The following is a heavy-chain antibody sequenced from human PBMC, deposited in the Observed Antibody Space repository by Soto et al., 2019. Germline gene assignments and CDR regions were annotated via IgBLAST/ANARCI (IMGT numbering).Heavy chain of an antibody. V-gene: IGHV3-23*01. CDR1: GFTFTTYA. D-gene: IGHD6-6*01. CDR3: AKHFGLAARSCAFDI. J-gene: IGHJ3*02. Sequence: EVQLLESGGGLVQPGGSLRLSCAASGFTFTTYAMSWVRQAPGKGLAWVSAISGSGATTYYADSVKGRFTISRDNSKNTLYLQMNSLRAEDTAVYYCAKHFGLAARSCAFDIWGQGTMVTVSS. CDR2: ISGSGATT.